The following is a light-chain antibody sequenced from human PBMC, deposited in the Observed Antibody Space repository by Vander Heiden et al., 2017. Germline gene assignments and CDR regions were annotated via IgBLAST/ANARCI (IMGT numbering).Light chain of an antibody. V-gene: IGLV1-47*02. CDR2: SDS. CDR1: GSNIGSHY. J-gene: IGLJ3*02. CDR3: AAWDDSLSGPRV. Sequence: QSVLTQPPSASGTPGQRVTISCSGSGSNIGSHYVYWYPQLPGTAPTLLLYSDSQRPSGLPGRFSGTKSGTSTSLAISGVRSEDEADYYCAAWDDSLSGPRVFGGGTKLTVL.